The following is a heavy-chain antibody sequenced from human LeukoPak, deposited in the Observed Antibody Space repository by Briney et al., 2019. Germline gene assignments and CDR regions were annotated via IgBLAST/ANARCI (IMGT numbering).Heavy chain of an antibody. Sequence: GGSLRLSCAASGFTFSSYAMSWVRQAPGKGLEWVSAISGSGGSTYYADSVKGRFTISRDNSKNTLYLQMNSLRAEDTAVYHCANAKTLGSEQRPYYFDYWGQGTLVTVSS. CDR3: ANAKTLGSEQRPYYFDY. CDR2: ISGSGGST. D-gene: IGHD1/OR15-1a*01. V-gene: IGHV3-23*01. CDR1: GFTFSSYA. J-gene: IGHJ4*02.